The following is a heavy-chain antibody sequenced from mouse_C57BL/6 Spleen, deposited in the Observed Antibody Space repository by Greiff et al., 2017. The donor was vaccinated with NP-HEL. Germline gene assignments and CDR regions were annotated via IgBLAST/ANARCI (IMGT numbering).Heavy chain of an antibody. J-gene: IGHJ1*03. CDR2: IGPGSGST. CDR3: AKITTVVDWYFDV. D-gene: IGHD1-1*01. CDR1: GYTFTDYY. V-gene: IGHV1-77*01. Sequence: VQLQQSGAELVKPGASVKISCKASGYTFTDYYINWVKQRPGQGLEWIGKIGPGSGSTYYNEKFKGKATLTADKSSSTAYMQLSSLTSEDSAVYFCAKITTVVDWYFDVWGTGTTVTVSS.